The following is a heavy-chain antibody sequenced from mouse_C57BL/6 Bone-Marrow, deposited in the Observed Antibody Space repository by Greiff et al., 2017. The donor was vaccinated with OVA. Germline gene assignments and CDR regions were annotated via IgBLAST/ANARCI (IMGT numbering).Heavy chain of an antibody. CDR3: AREGGTKGYFDV. D-gene: IGHD3-3*01. Sequence: EVKLVESGGGLVQPGGSLKLSCAASGFTFSDYGMAWVRQAPRKGPEWVAFISNLAYSIYYADTVTGRFTISRENAKNTPYLEMSSLRSEDTAMYYCAREGGTKGYFDVWGTGTTVTVSS. J-gene: IGHJ1*03. V-gene: IGHV5-15*01. CDR1: GFTFSDYG. CDR2: ISNLAYSI.